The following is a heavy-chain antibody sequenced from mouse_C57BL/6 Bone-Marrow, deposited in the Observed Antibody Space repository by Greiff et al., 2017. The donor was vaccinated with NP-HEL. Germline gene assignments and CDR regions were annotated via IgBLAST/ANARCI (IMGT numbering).Heavy chain of an antibody. CDR1: GYTFTDYN. D-gene: IGHD4-1*01. J-gene: IGHJ2*01. CDR3: ARADGAGTTYFDY. V-gene: IGHV1-22*01. CDR2: INPNNGGT. Sequence: VQLQQSGPELVKPGASVKMSCKASGYTFTDYNMHWVKQSHGKSLEWIGYINPNNGGTSYNQKFKGKATLTVNKSSSTAYMELRSLTSEDSAVYYCARADGAGTTYFDYWGQGTTLTVSS.